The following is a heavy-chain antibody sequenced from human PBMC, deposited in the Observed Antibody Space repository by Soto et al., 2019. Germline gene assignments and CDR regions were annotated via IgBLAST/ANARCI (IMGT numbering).Heavy chain of an antibody. J-gene: IGHJ1*01. V-gene: IGHV4-31*03. Sequence: PSETLSLTCTVSGGSISSGGYYWSWIRQYPGKGLECIGYIYYSGSTYYNPSLKSRVTISVDTSKNQFSLKLSSVTAADTAVYYCATNGGYYDASGPNYIQYWGQGTMVTVSA. CDR3: ATNGGYYDASGPNYIQY. CDR2: IYYSGST. D-gene: IGHD3-22*01. CDR1: GGSISSGGYY.